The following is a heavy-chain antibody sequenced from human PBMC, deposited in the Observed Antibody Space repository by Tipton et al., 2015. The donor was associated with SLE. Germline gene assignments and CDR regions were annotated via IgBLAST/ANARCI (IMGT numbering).Heavy chain of an antibody. CDR2: ISYDGSNK. J-gene: IGHJ3*02. CDR3: ARERQAFDI. CDR1: GITFSNYA. V-gene: IGHV3-30*04. Sequence: SLRLSCAASGITFSNYAMHWVRQAPGKGLEWVAVISYDGSNKYYADSVKGRFTISRDNSKNTLYLQMNSLRAEDTAVYYCARERQAFDIWGQGTMVTVSS.